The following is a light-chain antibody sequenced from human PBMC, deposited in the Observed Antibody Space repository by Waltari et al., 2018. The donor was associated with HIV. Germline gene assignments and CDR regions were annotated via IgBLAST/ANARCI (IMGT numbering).Light chain of an antibody. CDR3: CSYTGETTFYI. J-gene: IGLJ1*01. Sequence: QSVLAQPASVSGSPGQSITISCNGSATDIGTYNLVSWYQQYPGKAPKLIISAVFKRPSGISDRFSGSKSGNAASLKISGLRSEDEAVYYCCSYTGETTFYIFGSGTTV. CDR2: AVF. CDR1: ATDIGTYNL. V-gene: IGLV2-23*02.